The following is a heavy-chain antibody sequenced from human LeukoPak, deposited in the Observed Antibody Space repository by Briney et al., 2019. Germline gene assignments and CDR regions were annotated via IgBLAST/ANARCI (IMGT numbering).Heavy chain of an antibody. Sequence: PGGSLRLSSAASGFTFNYAWMSWVRQAPGKGLEWIGRIKSKTDGETTNYAEPVRGRFTISRDDSKSAVYLQMNSLRIEDTAVYYCTTDLGTYYHGSQRLIPIDYWGQGTLVTVSS. D-gene: IGHD3-10*01. J-gene: IGHJ4*02. CDR3: TTDLGTYYHGSQRLIPIDY. CDR1: GFTFNYAW. CDR2: IKSKTDGETT. V-gene: IGHV3-15*01.